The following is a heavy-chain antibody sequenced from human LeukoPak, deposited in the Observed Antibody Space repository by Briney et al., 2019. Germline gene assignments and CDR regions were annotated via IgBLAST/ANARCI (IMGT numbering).Heavy chain of an antibody. CDR2: INPSGGST. J-gene: IGHJ4*02. CDR1: GYTFTSYY. D-gene: IGHD2-2*02. V-gene: IGHV1-46*01. CDR3: ARDPLGVVVPAAIRGPDY. Sequence: ASVKVSCKASGYTFTSYYMHWVRQAPGQGLEWMGIINPSGGSTSYAQKFQGRVTMTRDTSTSIVYIELSSLRSEDAAVYCCARDPLGVVVPAAIRGPDYWGQGTLVTVSS.